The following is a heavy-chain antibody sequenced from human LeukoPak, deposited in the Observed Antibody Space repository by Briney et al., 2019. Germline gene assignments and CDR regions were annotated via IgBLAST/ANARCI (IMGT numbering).Heavy chain of an antibody. J-gene: IGHJ4*02. CDR1: GFTFSSYG. V-gene: IGHV3-30*18. D-gene: IGHD3-22*01. CDR3: AKEASAMIVVVITPDY. Sequence: GGSLRLPCAASGFTFSSYGMHWVRQAPGKGLEWVAVISYNGSNKYYADSVKGRFTISRDNSKNTLYLQMNSLRAEDTAVYYCAKEASAMIVVVITPDYWGQGTLVTVSS. CDR2: ISYNGSNK.